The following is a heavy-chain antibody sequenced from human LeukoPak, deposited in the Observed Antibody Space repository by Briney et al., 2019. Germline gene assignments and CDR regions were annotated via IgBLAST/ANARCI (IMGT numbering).Heavy chain of an antibody. CDR1: GFTFTSYA. D-gene: IGHD3-22*01. Sequence: GRSLRLSCVASGFTFTSYAMHWVRQAPGKGLEWVAVISDDGSNKYFADSVKGRFTISRDNSKNTVYLQVNSLRAEDTAVYYCARARGYDTSPPDDSWGRGTLVTVSS. V-gene: IGHV3-30-3*01. CDR2: ISDDGSNK. CDR3: ARARGYDTSPPDDS. J-gene: IGHJ4*02.